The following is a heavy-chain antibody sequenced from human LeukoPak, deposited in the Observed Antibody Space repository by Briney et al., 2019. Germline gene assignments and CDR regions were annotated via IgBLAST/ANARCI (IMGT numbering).Heavy chain of an antibody. CDR1: GLTFSRYN. D-gene: IGHD4-17*01. J-gene: IGHJ4*02. CDR3: ASGTVGDYALDY. CDR2: IGTSSNNI. V-gene: IGHV3-21*01. Sequence: TGGSLRFSCAASGLTFSRYNMNWVRQAPGKGLEWVSSIGTSSNNIHYTDSVKGRFTISRDNAKNSLYLQVDSLRVEDTAVYFCASGTVGDYALDYWGQGTLVTVSS.